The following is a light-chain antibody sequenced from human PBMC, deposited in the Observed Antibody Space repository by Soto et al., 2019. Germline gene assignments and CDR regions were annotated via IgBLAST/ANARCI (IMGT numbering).Light chain of an antibody. V-gene: IGKV3-15*01. Sequence: EIVMTQSPATLSVSPGERATLSCRASQSVSGNLAWYQQKPGQAPRLLIYGASTRATGIRARFSGSGSGTEFTLTLSSLQSEDFAVYYCQQYNNWPPLTFGGGTKVEIK. J-gene: IGKJ4*01. CDR3: QQYNNWPPLT. CDR2: GAS. CDR1: QSVSGN.